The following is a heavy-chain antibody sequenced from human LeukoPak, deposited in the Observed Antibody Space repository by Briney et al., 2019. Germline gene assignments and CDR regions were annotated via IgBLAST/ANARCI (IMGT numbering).Heavy chain of an antibody. CDR3: ARQTRDGSGSRGYSFDF. Sequence: GASLQISCKGSGPSFTTYWIAWVRQLPGKGLEWMGIIYPGDSDTSYSLSFEGQVTISVDKSISTAYLQWSSLKASDAAMYYCARQTRDGSGSRGYSFDFWGQGSLVSVPS. CDR2: IYPGDSDT. CDR1: GPSFTTYW. D-gene: IGHD3-10*01. V-gene: IGHV5-51*01. J-gene: IGHJ4*02.